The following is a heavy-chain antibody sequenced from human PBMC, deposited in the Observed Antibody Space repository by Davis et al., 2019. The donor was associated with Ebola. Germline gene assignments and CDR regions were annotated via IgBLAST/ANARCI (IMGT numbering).Heavy chain of an antibody. CDR2: INPNSGGP. Sequence: ASVKVSCKTSGYTFSSYGISWVRQAPGQGLEWMGRINPNSGGPNYAQTFQGRVTMTRDTSISTAYMELSRLRSDDTAVYYCARGVGVLVLMVYAIDYWGQGTLVTVSS. CDR1: GYTFSSYG. CDR3: ARGVGVLVLMVYAIDY. D-gene: IGHD2-8*01. V-gene: IGHV1-2*06. J-gene: IGHJ4*02.